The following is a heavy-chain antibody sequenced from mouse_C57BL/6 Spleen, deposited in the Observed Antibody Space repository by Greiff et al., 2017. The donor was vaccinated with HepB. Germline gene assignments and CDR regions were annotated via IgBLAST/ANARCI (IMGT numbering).Heavy chain of an antibody. D-gene: IGHD4-1*01. Sequence: VKVVESGPGLVAPSQSLSITCTVSGFSLTSYGVHWVRQPPGKGLEWLVVIWSDGSTTYNSAHKTRLSISKDNSKSQVFLKMNSLQTDDTAMYYCARHGTGSWYFDVWGTGTTVTVSS. CDR3: ARHGTGSWYFDV. CDR2: IWSDGST. V-gene: IGHV2-6-1*01. J-gene: IGHJ1*03. CDR1: GFSLTSYG.